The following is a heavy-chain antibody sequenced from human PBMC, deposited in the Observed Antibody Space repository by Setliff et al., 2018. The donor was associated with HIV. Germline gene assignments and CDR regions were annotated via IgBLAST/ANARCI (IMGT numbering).Heavy chain of an antibody. D-gene: IGHD3-9*01. CDR3: AREDWAKHY. J-gene: IGHJ4*02. Sequence: SETLSLTCTVSGGSASNSRYYWSWIRQPAGKGLEWIGHIYTSGSTNYNPSLKSRVTISVDTSKNQFSLKLSSVTAADTAVYYCAREDWAKHYWGQGTLVTVSS. CDR1: GGSASNSRYY. CDR2: IYTSGST. V-gene: IGHV4-61*09.